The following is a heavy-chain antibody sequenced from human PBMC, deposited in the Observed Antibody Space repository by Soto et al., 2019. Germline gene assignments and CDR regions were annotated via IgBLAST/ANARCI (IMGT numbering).Heavy chain of an antibody. V-gene: IGHV5-51*01. CDR2: IYPGDSDT. J-gene: IGHJ4*02. D-gene: IGHD6-19*01. CDR3: ARVYSSGSDY. CDR1: GYSFTTYW. Sequence: PGESLNISCKGSGYSFTTYWIGWVRQMPGKGLEWMGIIYPGDSDTKYSPSFRGQVTISADKSINTAYLQWSSLQASDSAMYYCARVYSSGSDYWGQGTLVTVSS.